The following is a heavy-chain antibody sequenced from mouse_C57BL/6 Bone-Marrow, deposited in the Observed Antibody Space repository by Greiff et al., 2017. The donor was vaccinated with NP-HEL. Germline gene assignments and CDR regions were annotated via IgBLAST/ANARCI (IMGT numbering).Heavy chain of an antibody. V-gene: IGHV1-64*01. J-gene: IGHJ2*01. CDR1: GYTFTSYW. D-gene: IGHD4-1*01. CDR2: IHPNSGST. Sequence: QVQLQQPGAELVKPGASVKLSCKASGYTFTSYWMHWVKQRPGQGLEWIGMIHPNSGSTNYNEKFKSKATLTVDKSSSTAYMQLSSLTSEDSAVYDCARRRVHWNYFDYWGQGTTLTVSS. CDR3: ARRRVHWNYFDY.